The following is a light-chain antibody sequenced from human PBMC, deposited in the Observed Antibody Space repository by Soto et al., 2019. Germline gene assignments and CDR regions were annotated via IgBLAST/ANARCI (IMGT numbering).Light chain of an antibody. V-gene: IGKV1-5*01. CDR1: QNINNW. CDR3: QHTRT. CDR2: DAS. J-gene: IGKJ1*01. Sequence: DFQMTQSPSTLSASVGDRVTITCRASQNINNWVAWYQQKPGKAPKFLIYDASTLQRGVPSRFSGSGFGTEFSLTYSSLQADDFGSYYCQHTRTFGQGTKVEIK.